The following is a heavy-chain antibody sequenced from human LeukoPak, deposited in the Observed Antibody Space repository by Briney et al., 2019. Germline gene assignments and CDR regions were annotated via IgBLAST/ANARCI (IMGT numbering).Heavy chain of an antibody. J-gene: IGHJ3*02. Sequence: QPGGSLRLSCAASGFTLSSYEMNWVRQAPGKGLEWVSYISSSGSTIYYADSVKGRFTISRDNAKNSLYLQMNSLRAEDTAVYYCAREGNIAAATDAFDIWGQGTMVTVSS. V-gene: IGHV3-48*03. CDR3: AREGNIAAATDAFDI. D-gene: IGHD6-13*01. CDR1: GFTLSSYE. CDR2: ISSSGSTI.